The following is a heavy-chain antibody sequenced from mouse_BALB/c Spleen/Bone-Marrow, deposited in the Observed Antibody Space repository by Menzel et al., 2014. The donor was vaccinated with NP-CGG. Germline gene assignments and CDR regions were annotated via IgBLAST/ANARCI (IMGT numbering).Heavy chain of an antibody. CDR3: SRGRRDALDY. J-gene: IGHJ4*01. CDR1: GYTFTSYY. CDR2: INPSNGGT. Sequence: QVQLQLSGAELVKPGASVKLSCKASGYTFTSYYTYWVKQRPGQGLEWFGEINPSNGGTNFNEKFKNKATLTVDKSSSTAYMQLSSLTSEDSAVYYCSRGRRDALDYWGQGTSVTVSS. V-gene: IGHV1S81*02.